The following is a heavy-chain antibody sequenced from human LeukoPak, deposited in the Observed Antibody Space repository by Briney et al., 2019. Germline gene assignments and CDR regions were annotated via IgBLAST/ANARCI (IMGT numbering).Heavy chain of an antibody. D-gene: IGHD2-21*02. CDR3: ARNTETAIPLPYYFDY. V-gene: IGHV1-3*04. Sequence: ASVKVSCKASGYTFTSYAMHWVRQAPGQRLECMGWINTGNGNTKYSQKFQGRVTITRDTSASTAYMDLSSLRSEDTAVYYCARNTETAIPLPYYFDYWGQGTLVTVSS. CDR1: GYTFTSYA. J-gene: IGHJ4*02. CDR2: INTGNGNT.